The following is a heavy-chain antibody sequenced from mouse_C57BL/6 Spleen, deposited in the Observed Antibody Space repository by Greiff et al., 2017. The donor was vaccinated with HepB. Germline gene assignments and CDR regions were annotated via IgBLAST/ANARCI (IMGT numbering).Heavy chain of an antibody. D-gene: IGHD1-1*01. V-gene: IGHV5-6*01. J-gene: IGHJ1*03. CDR1: GFTFSSYG. CDR3: ERQKSSTTVVAPNWYFGV. CDR2: ISSGGSYT. Sequence: EVKVVESGGDLVKPGGSLKLSCAASGFTFSSYGMSWVRQTPDKRLEWVATISSGGSYTYYPDSVKGRFTISRDNAKNTLYLQMSSLKSEDTAMYYCERQKSSTTVVAPNWYFGVWGTGTTVTVSS.